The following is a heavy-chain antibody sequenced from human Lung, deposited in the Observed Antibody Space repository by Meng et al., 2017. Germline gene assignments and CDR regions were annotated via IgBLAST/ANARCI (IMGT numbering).Heavy chain of an antibody. CDR3: TTAPRGPLDI. Sequence: GGSLRLSCADSAFTFTNAWMSWVRLAPGKGLEWVGHIKSKTDGGTTDYAAPVKGRFTISRDNSKNTLFLEMNSLKTEDTAVYYCTTAPRGPLDIWGQGTMVTVSS. V-gene: IGHV3-15*01. CDR2: IKSKTDGGTT. CDR1: AFTFTNAW. J-gene: IGHJ3*02.